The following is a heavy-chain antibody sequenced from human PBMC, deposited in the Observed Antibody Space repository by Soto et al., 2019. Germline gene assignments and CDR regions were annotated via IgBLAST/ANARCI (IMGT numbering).Heavy chain of an antibody. V-gene: IGHV1-46*01. CDR3: ARDTNGWSLYGLDV. CDR1: GRATTQYY. CDR2: INPGGGSA. D-gene: IGHD6-19*01. J-gene: IGHJ6*02. Sequence: QVDLVQSGAEVKRPGASVTISCKASGRATTQYYIHWVRQAPGRGLEWLGIINPGGGSASYAQKFQGTVTVYRDTATGTVFMDMSSLRSEDTAVYYCARDTNGWSLYGLDVWGQGTTVTVSS.